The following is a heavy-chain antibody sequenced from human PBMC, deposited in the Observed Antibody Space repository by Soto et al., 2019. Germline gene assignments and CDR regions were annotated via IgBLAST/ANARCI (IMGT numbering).Heavy chain of an antibody. V-gene: IGHV4-30-2*01. CDR1: GGSISSGGYS. CDR2: IYHSGST. D-gene: IGHD4-4*01. CDR3: ARGRVTRPYYFDY. J-gene: IGHJ4*02. Sequence: SETLSLTCAVSGGSISSGGYSWSWIRQPPGKGLEWIGYIYHSGSTYYNPSLKSRVTILVDRSKNQFSLKLSSVTAADTAVYYCARGRVTRPYYFDYWGQGTLVTV.